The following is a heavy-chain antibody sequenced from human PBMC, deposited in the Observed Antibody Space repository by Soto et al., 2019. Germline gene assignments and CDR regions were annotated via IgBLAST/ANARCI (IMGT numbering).Heavy chain of an antibody. Sequence: GSLRLSCAASGFTFSSYGMHWVRQAPGKGLEWVAVISYDGSNKYCADSVKGRFTISRDNSKNTLDLQMNSLRAEDTAVYYCAKVSLRFLDPRSYYYGMDVWGQGTTVTVSS. D-gene: IGHD3-3*01. CDR1: GFTFSSYG. V-gene: IGHV3-30*18. J-gene: IGHJ6*02. CDR2: ISYDGSNK. CDR3: AKVSLRFLDPRSYYYGMDV.